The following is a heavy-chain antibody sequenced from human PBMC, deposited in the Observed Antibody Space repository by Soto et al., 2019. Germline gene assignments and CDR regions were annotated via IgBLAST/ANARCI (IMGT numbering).Heavy chain of an antibody. D-gene: IGHD2-2*01. Sequence: RASVKVSCKASGGTFSSYAISWVRQAPGQGLEWMGVIIPIFGTANYAQKFQGRVTITADKSTSTAYMELSSLRSEDTAVYYCAREGDIVVVPAAIRFDPWGQGTLVTVSS. CDR1: GGTFSSYA. CDR3: AREGDIVVVPAAIRFDP. CDR2: IIPIFGTA. V-gene: IGHV1-69*06. J-gene: IGHJ5*02.